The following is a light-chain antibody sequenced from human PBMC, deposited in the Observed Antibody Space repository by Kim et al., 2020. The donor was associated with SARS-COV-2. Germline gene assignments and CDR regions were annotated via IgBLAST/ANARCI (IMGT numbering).Light chain of an antibody. Sequence: SYELTQPPSVSVAPGKTARITCGGNNIGSKSVHWYQQQPGQAPVLVIYYDSDRPSGIPERFSGSNSGNTATLTISRVQAGDEADYYCQVWDRRSEHRAFG. CDR1: NIGSKS. CDR2: YDS. CDR3: QVWDRRSEHRA. V-gene: IGLV3-21*04. J-gene: IGLJ3*02.